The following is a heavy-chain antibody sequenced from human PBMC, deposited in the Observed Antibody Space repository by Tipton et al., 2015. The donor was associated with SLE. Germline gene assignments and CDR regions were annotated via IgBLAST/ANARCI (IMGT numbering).Heavy chain of an antibody. CDR2: IYYSGST. V-gene: IGHV4-59*11. CDR3: ARVGTGYARPRGWYFDL. D-gene: IGHD5-12*01. J-gene: IGHJ2*01. Sequence: TLSLTCTVSGGSISSHYWSWIRQPPGKGLEWIGYIYYSGSTNYNPSLKSRVTISVDTSKNQFSLKLSSVTAADTAVYYCARVGTGYARPRGWYFDLWGRGTLVTVSS. CDR1: GGSISSHY.